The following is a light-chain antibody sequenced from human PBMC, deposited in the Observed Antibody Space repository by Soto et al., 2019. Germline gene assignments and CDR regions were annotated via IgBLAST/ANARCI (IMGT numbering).Light chain of an antibody. CDR2: HVS. J-gene: IGLJ1*01. CDR3: TSFTSDNLYV. CDR1: SSDFGGYNY. Sequence: QSALTQPASVSGSPGQSITISCTGTSSDFGGYNYVSWYQQYPGKVPKLLIYHVSNRPAGVSNRFSGSKSGNTASLTISGLQAEDEVDYFCTSFTSDNLYVFGTGTKVTVL. V-gene: IGLV2-14*03.